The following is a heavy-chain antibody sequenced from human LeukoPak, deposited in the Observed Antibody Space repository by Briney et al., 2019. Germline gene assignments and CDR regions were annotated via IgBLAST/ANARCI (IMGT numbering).Heavy chain of an antibody. D-gene: IGHD2-2*01. V-gene: IGHV7-4-1*02. CDR2: INTNTGSP. J-gene: IGHJ4*02. CDR3: AVVPAATVPGTSTLDF. Sequence: ASVTVSCTASGYTFTTYAMNWVRQAPGQGLQWMGWINTNTGSPTYAQGFTGRFVFSLDSSVSTAYLQISSLKAEDTAVYYCAVVPAATVPGTSTLDFWGQGTLVTVSS. CDR1: GYTFTTYA.